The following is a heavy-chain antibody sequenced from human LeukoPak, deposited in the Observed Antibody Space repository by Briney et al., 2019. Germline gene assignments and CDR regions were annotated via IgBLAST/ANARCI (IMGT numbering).Heavy chain of an antibody. Sequence: SETLSLTCTVSFGSINSYYWSWIRRPPGKGLEWIGYIYYSGSTNYNPSLKSRVTISVDTSKNQFSPKLSSVTAADTAIYYCARGTRINYFDDWGQGTLVTVSS. V-gene: IGHV4-59*08. CDR3: ARGTRINYFDD. D-gene: IGHD2/OR15-2a*01. CDR1: FGSINSYY. J-gene: IGHJ4*02. CDR2: IYYSGST.